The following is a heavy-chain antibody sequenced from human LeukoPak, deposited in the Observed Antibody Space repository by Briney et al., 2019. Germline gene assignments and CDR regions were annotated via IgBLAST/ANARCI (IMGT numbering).Heavy chain of an antibody. CDR1: GYTFTSYG. CDR3: ASAPPTAEDSSGYHDAFDI. D-gene: IGHD3-22*01. CDR2: ITTKNGNT. Sequence: ASVKVSCKASGYTFTSYGISWVRQAPGQGLEWMGWITTKNGNTNYAQKFQGRVTMTTDTSTSTAYMELRSLRSDDTAVYYCASAPPTAEDSSGYHDAFDIWGQGTMVTVSS. V-gene: IGHV1-18*01. J-gene: IGHJ3*02.